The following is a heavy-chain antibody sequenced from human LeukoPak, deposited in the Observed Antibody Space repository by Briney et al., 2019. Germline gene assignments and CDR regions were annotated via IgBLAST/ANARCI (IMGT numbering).Heavy chain of an antibody. CDR3: ATLCCGSYYMDV. CDR1: GGTLNSYV. D-gene: IGHD2-15*01. V-gene: IGHV1-69*06. J-gene: IGHJ6*03. CDR2: IIPISGTT. Sequence: ASVKVSCKASGGTLNSYVISWVRQAPGQGLEWMGGIIPISGTTNYAQKFQGRDTITADKSTSTAYMELSSLRSEDTAVYYCATLCCGSYYMDVWGKGPTVTVSS.